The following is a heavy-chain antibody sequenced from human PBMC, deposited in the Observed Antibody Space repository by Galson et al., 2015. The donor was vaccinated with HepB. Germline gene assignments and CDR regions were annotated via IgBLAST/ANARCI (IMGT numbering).Heavy chain of an antibody. Sequence: CAISGDSVSNNNVAWYWSRQSPSRGLEWLGRTYYRAKWYNDYAESVRGRIAIKPDPSKNQLSLLLNSVTPYDTAVYYCACVGGTIYYYGMDVWGQGTKVTV. V-gene: IGHV6-1*01. CDR2: TYYRAKWYN. CDR1: GDSVSNNNVA. CDR3: ACVGGTIYYYGMDV. D-gene: IGHD2-2*01. J-gene: IGHJ6*02.